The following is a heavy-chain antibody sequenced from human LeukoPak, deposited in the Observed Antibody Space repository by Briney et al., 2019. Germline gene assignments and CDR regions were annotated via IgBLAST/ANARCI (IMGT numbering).Heavy chain of an antibody. CDR2: IGSSGVGT. D-gene: IGHD3-10*01. J-gene: IGHJ4*02. Sequence: GGSLRLSCAASGFTFKSYTMSWVRQAPGKGLEWVSTIGSSGVGTYYADSVKGRFTISRDNAKNTVFLQMSSLRAEDTALYYCARKSASGNYPLDYWGQGTLVTVSS. V-gene: IGHV3-23*01. CDR3: ARKSASGNYPLDY. CDR1: GFTFKSYT.